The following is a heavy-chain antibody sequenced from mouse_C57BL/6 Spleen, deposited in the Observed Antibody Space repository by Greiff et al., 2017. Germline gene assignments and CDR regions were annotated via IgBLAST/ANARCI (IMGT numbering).Heavy chain of an antibody. CDR1: GYAFSSYW. V-gene: IGHV1-80*01. Sequence: QVQLQQSGAELVKPGASVKISCKASGYAFSSYWMNWVQQRPGKGLEWIGQIYPGDGDTNYNGKFKGKATLTADKSSSTAYMQLSSLTAEDSAVYFCARNDYDGRAYAMDYWGQGTSVTVSS. D-gene: IGHD2-4*01. CDR3: ARNDYDGRAYAMDY. CDR2: IYPGDGDT. J-gene: IGHJ4*01.